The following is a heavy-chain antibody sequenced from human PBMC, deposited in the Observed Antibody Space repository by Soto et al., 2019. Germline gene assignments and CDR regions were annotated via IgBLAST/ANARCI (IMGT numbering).Heavy chain of an antibody. CDR2: IKSKTDGGTT. CDR1: GFTFSNAW. V-gene: IGHV3-15*01. J-gene: IGHJ6*02. CDR3: ITVGITMVRGVIGRYYGMDV. Sequence: EVQLVESGGGLVKPGGSLRLSCAASGFTFSNAWMSWVRQAPGKGLEWVGRIKSKTDGGTTDYAAPVKGRFTISRNDSKNTLYLQMNSLKTEDTAVYYCITVGITMVRGVIGRYYGMDVWGQGTTVTVSS. D-gene: IGHD3-10*01.